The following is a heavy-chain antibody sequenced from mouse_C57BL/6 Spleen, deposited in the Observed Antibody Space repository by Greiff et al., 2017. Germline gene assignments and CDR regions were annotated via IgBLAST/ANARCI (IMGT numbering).Heavy chain of an antibody. J-gene: IGHJ2*01. CDR2: INPGSGGT. Sequence: VQLQQSGAELVRPGTSVKVSCKASGYAFTNYLIEWVKQRPGQGLEGIGVINPGSGGTNYNEKFKGKATLTADKSSSTAYMQLSSLTSEDSAVYFCARGIYYGFDYWGQGTTLTVSS. CDR1: GYAFTNYL. V-gene: IGHV1-54*01. CDR3: ARGIYYGFDY. D-gene: IGHD2-1*01.